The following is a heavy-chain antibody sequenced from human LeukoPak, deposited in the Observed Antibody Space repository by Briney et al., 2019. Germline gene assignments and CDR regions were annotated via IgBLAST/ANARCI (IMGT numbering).Heavy chain of an antibody. D-gene: IGHD3-10*01. J-gene: IGHJ5*02. V-gene: IGHV1-8*01. CDR1: GYTFTSYD. Sequence: WASVKVSCKASGYTFTSYDINWVRRATGQGLEWMGWMNPNSGNTGYAQEFQGRVTMTRDTSISTAYMELSSLTSEDTAVYYCARTKPTSGAQYWFDPWGQGTLVTVSS. CDR3: ARTKPTSGAQYWFDP. CDR2: MNPNSGNT.